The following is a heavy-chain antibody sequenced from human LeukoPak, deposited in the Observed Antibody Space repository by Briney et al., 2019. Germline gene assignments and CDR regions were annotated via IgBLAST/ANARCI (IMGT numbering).Heavy chain of an antibody. CDR2: MSYDGSNK. V-gene: IGHV3-30*18. Sequence: PGGSLRLSCAVSVFTFSDYYMNLIRQAPGKGLEWVTVMSYDGSNKYYADSVEGRFTISRDNSKNTLYLQMNSLRAEDAAIYYCAKAFAFVGANFFDYWGQGTLVTVSS. J-gene: IGHJ4*02. CDR1: VFTFSDYY. D-gene: IGHD1-26*01. CDR3: AKAFAFVGANFFDY.